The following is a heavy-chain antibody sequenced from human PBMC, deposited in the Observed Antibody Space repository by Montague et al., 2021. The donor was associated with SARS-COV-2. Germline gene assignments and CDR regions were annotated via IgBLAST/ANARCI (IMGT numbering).Heavy chain of an antibody. V-gene: IGHV2-5*02. Sequence: PALVKPTQTLTLTCTFSGFSLSTSGVGVAWIRQPPGKALEWLAIIYWDDDRRYSPSLESGLTITKDTPKNQVVLTMTNMDPVDTATYYCARSYGTTVVTRDFDYWGQGTLVTVSS. D-gene: IGHD4-23*01. CDR1: GFSLSTSGVG. J-gene: IGHJ4*02. CDR3: ARSYGTTVVTRDFDY. CDR2: IYWDDDR.